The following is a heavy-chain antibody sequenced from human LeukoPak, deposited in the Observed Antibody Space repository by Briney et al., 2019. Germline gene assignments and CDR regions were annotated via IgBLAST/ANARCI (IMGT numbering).Heavy chain of an antibody. D-gene: IGHD5-18*01. J-gene: IGHJ4*02. CDR2: IYSGGST. CDR1: GFTVSSNY. CDR3: ARHSYGIYFDY. V-gene: IGHV3-53*01. Sequence: GGSLRLSCAASGFTVSSNYMSWVRQAPGKGLEWVSVIYSGGSTYYADSVKGRFTISRDNSKNTLYLQMNSLRAEDTAVYYCARHSYGIYFDYWGQGTLVTVSS.